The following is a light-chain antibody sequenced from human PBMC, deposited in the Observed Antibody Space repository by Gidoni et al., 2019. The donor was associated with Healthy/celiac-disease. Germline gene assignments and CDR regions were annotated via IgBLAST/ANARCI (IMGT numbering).Light chain of an antibody. CDR1: SSNIRAVYD. V-gene: IGLV1-40*01. CDR3: QSYDSSLSGSGV. CDR2: GNS. Sequence: QSVLTQPHSVSGAPGQRVTISCTRISSNIRAVYDERWYQQLPGTAPKPLIYGNSNRPSGVPDRFSGSKSGTSASLAITGLQAEDEADYYCQSYDSSLSGSGVFGGGTKLTVL. J-gene: IGLJ2*01.